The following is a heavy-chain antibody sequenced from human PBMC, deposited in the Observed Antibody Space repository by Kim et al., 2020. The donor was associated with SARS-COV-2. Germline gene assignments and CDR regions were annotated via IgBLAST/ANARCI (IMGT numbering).Heavy chain of an antibody. CDR2: INQDGSEK. CDR1: GFTFSTYW. D-gene: IGHD1-7*01. Sequence: GGSLRLSCAASGFTFSTYWMTWVRQAPGKGLEWVANINQDGSEKYYVDSVKGLFTISRDNAKNSLYLQINSLRAEHTAVYFCARDWNYGWFDPWGQGTLVTVS. V-gene: IGHV3-7*01. J-gene: IGHJ5*02. CDR3: ARDWNYGWFDP.